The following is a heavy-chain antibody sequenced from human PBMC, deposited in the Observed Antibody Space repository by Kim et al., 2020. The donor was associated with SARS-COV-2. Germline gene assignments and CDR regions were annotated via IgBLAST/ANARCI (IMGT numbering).Heavy chain of an antibody. V-gene: IGHV1-2*04. CDR1: GYTFTGYY. CDR2: INPNSGGT. J-gene: IGHJ6*02. CDR3: AREGIVVVPASDGMDV. Sequence: ASVKVSCKASGYTFTGYYMHWVRQAPGQGLEWMGWINPNSGGTNYAQKFQGWVTMTRDTSISTAYMELSRLRSDDTAVYYCAREGIVVVPASDGMDVWGQGTTVTVSS. D-gene: IGHD2-2*01.